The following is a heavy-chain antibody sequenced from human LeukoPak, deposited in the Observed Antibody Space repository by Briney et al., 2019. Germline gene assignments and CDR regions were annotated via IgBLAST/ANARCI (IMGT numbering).Heavy chain of an antibody. D-gene: IGHD4-11*01. CDR2: INHSGNT. CDR3: ARGLTVRWYFDL. Sequence: SETLSLTCAVYGGSFSGYYWSWIRQPPGKGLEWIGEINHSGNTNYNPSLKSRVTISVDTTKYQFSLRLSSVTAADTAVYYCARGLTVRWYFDLWGRGTLVTVSS. CDR1: GGSFSGYY. V-gene: IGHV4-34*01. J-gene: IGHJ2*01.